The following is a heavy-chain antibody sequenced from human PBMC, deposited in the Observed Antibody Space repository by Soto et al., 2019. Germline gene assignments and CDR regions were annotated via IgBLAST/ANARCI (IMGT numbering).Heavy chain of an antibody. D-gene: IGHD6-19*01. CDR2: IYHSGST. J-gene: IGHJ4*02. CDR1: GGSISSSNW. CDR3: ARGLITGSHYSGGWYYFAS. V-gene: IGHV4-4*02. Sequence: SETLSLTCAVSGGSISSSNWWSWVRQPPGKGLEWIGEIYHSGSTNYNPSLKSRVTISVAKSKNQFSLKLSSVTAADTAVYYCARGLITGSHYSGGWYYFASSGQGTPVPVSS.